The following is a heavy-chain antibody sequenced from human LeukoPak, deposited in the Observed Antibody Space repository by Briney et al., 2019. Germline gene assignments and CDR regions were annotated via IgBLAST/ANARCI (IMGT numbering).Heavy chain of an antibody. J-gene: IGHJ4*02. CDR3: TRTVIDCKNGVCYDY. V-gene: IGHV1-18*01. CDR2: ISPLNGNT. CDR1: GYTFTNYG. Sequence: ASVKVSCKTSGYTFTNYGMSGVRQAPGQGLEWMGWISPLNGNTIYAQKLQGRVTVTTDTSTSTAYMELRSLRSDDTAVYYCTRTVIDCKNGVCYDYWGRGTLVTVSS. D-gene: IGHD2-8*01.